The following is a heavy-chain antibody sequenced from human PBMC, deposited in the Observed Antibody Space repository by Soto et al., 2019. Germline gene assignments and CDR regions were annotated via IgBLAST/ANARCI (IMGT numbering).Heavy chain of an antibody. CDR3: TTGSVEGV. CDR2: IKTNTEGGTT. Sequence: EVHLVESGGGFIYPGGSLRLSCAASGLTISNAWMNWVRQAPGKGLEWGGRIKTNTEGGTTDYAAAVKGRFTVSRDDSKNTLYLQMNSLKTEDTAVYYCTTGSVEGVWGQGTTVTVSS. V-gene: IGHV3-15*07. D-gene: IGHD2-15*01. J-gene: IGHJ6*02. CDR1: GLTISNAW.